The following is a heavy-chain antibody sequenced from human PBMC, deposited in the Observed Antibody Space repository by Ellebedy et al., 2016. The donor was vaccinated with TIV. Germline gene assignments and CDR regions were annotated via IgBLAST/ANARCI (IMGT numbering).Heavy chain of an antibody. V-gene: IGHV3-23*01. D-gene: IGHD3-3*01. J-gene: IGHJ5*02. CDR2: ICGSGPYT. Sequence: PGGSLRLSCAASGFTFSISAMSWVRQAPGKGLEWVSLICGSGPYTRYAQSVDGRFTLSRANSKNTLYLQMDSLRVEDTAVYYCAKECYDFSGWGPWGQGTQVTVSA. CDR1: GFTFSISA. CDR3: AKECYDFSGWGP.